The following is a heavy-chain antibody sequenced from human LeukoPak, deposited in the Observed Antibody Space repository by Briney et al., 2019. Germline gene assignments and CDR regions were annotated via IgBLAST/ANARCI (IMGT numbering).Heavy chain of an antibody. Sequence: PGGSLRLSCAASGFTFSSFTMTWVRQAPGKGLEWVSAISGTGASTYYADSVKGRFTISRDNSKTTLYLQMNSLPADTTAVYYCAKGRGSPYYFENWGEGTPGTASS. CDR2: ISGTGAST. CDR1: GFTFSSFT. V-gene: IGHV3-23*01. CDR3: AKGRGSPYYFEN. J-gene: IGHJ4*02. D-gene: IGHD1-26*01.